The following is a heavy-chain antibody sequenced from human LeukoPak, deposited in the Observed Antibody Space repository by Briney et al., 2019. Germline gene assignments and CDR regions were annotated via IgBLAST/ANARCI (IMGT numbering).Heavy chain of an antibody. Sequence: ASVKVSCKASGYTFTSYHILWVRQAPGQGLEWMGIINPSGGSTNYAQKFQGRVTMTRDTSTSTVYMELSSLRSEETAVYYCAREAWNDIDYWGQGTLVTVPS. CDR2: INPSGGST. V-gene: IGHV1-46*01. CDR3: AREAWNDIDY. D-gene: IGHD1-1*01. CDR1: GYTFTSYH. J-gene: IGHJ4*02.